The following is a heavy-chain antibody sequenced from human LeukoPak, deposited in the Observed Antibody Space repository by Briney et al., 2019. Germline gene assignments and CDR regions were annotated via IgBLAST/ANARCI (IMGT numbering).Heavy chain of an antibody. Sequence: PGGSLRLSCATSGFTFSSYAMSWVRQVPGKGLEWVSTISASGGSTYYADSVKGRFTISRDNSKNTLYLQMNSLRAEDTAVYYCAKDLACTRTSCFLDWFDPWGQGTLVTVSS. CDR1: GFTFSSYA. V-gene: IGHV3-23*01. CDR2: ISASGGST. J-gene: IGHJ5*02. CDR3: AKDLACTRTSCFLDWFDP. D-gene: IGHD2-2*01.